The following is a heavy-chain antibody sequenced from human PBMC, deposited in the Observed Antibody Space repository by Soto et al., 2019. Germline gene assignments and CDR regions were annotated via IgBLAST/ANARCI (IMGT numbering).Heavy chain of an antibody. V-gene: IGHV3-7*05. D-gene: IGHD2-8*01. Sequence: LRLSCEASGFSLGSYWMTWVRQAPGKGLEWVANIKKDGSRTSYLDSVRGRFTISRDNVGNSLSLQMDSLRAEDTGLYFCARDVSPGTSTLYLDAFDIWGQGTMVTVS. CDR2: IKKDGSRT. J-gene: IGHJ3*02. CDR1: GFSLGSYW. CDR3: ARDVSPGTSTLYLDAFDI.